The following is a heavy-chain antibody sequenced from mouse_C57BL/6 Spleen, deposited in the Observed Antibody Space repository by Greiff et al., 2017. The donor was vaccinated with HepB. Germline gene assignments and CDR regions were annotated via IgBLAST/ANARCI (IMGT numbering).Heavy chain of an antibody. J-gene: IGHJ4*01. CDR2: INPNNGGT. CDR1: GYTFTDYN. D-gene: IGHD2-4*01. V-gene: IGHV1-18*01. Sequence: VQLQQSGPELVKPGASVKIPCKASGYTFTDYNMDWVKQSHGKSLEWIGDINPNNGGTIYNQKFKGKATLTVDKSSSTAYMELRSLTSEDTAVYYCASRIYYDYAMDYWGQGTSVTVSS. CDR3: ASRIYYDYAMDY.